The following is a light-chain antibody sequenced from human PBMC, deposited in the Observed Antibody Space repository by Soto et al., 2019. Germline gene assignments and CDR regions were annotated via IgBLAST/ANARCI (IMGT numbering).Light chain of an antibody. V-gene: IGKV1-39*01. J-gene: IGKJ2*01. Sequence: DIQMTQSPSSLSTSVGDRVTITCRASQTISSFLSWYQQNPVKAPKLLIYAASSLQSGVPSRFSGSGSGTDFTLTISSLQPADFATYYWQQSYSTLYTVGQGTRLEIK. CDR1: QTISSF. CDR3: QQSYSTLYT. CDR2: AAS.